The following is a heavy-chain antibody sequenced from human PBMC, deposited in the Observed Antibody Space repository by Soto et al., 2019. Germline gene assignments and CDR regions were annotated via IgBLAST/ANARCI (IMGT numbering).Heavy chain of an antibody. D-gene: IGHD2-2*01. CDR3: ARLAGYCSGTSCYGYYGMDV. J-gene: IGHJ6*01. CDR1: GGSISSGPYS. CDR2: FHYSGRT. V-gene: IGHV4-39*01. Sequence: QMQLLESGPGLVKPSETLSLTCSVSGGSISSGPYSWGWIRQPPGKGLEWIGTFHYSGRTYYSPSLESRVTISVDTSKNQSSLKVSYVNDADTAVFYCARLAGYCSGTSCYGYYGMDVW.